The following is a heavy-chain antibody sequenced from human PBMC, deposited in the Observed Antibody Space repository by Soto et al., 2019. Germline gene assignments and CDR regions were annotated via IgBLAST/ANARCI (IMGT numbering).Heavy chain of an antibody. J-gene: IGHJ5*02. CDR2: IIPIFGTS. CDR1: GGTFTNYA. D-gene: IGHD2-2*01. V-gene: IGHV1-69*01. CDR3: ARDRGGHCSGTSCSGWFDP. Sequence: QEQLVQSGAEVKKPGSSVKVSCKASGGTFTNYAFSWVRQAPGQGLEWMGGIIPIFGTSNYAQKFQGRVTMTADESTNTAFMELHNLKSEDTGVYYCARDRGGHCSGTSCSGWFDPWGQGTLVNVSS.